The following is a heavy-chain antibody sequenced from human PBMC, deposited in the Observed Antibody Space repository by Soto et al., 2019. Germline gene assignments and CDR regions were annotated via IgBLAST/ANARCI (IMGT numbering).Heavy chain of an antibody. CDR3: ARDRHVVVIATLLDY. Sequence: VQLVQSGAEVKKPGASVKVSCKASGYTFTSYGISWVRQAAGQGLGWMGWISAYNGNTNYAQKLQGRVTMTTETTTSTAYMELRSLRSDDTAVYYCARDRHVVVIATLLDYWGQGTLVTVSS. D-gene: IGHD2-21*01. V-gene: IGHV1-18*01. CDR2: ISAYNGNT. J-gene: IGHJ4*02. CDR1: GYTFTSYG.